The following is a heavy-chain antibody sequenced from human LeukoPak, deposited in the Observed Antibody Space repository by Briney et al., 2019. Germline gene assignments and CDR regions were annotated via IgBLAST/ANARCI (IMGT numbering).Heavy chain of an antibody. CDR2: ISWNSGSI. CDR3: AKDGAYCGGDCYSGWFDP. D-gene: IGHD2-21*02. V-gene: IGHV3-9*01. J-gene: IGHJ5*02. Sequence: AGRSLRLSCAASGFPFDDYAMHCVPQAPGKGLEWVSGISWNSGSIGYADSVKGRFTISRDNAKNSLYLQMNSLRAEDTALYYCAKDGAYCGGDCYSGWFDPWGQGTLVTVSS. CDR1: GFPFDDYA.